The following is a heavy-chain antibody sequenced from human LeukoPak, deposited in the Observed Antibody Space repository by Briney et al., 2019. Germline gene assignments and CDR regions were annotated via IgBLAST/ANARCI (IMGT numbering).Heavy chain of an antibody. J-gene: IGHJ4*02. CDR1: GANFDVYA. Sequence: AGGSLRLSCAAPGANFDVYAMNWVGHSPGPGLEWVAGLNWDSRSMAYADSVRGRFTISRDNAKNSLYLQMNSLRAEDTAVYYCARSPSPYCSTFSCSYDYWGQGTLVTVSS. CDR3: ARSPSPYCSTFSCSYDY. D-gene: IGHD2-2*01. V-gene: IGHV3-9*01. CDR2: LNWDSRSM.